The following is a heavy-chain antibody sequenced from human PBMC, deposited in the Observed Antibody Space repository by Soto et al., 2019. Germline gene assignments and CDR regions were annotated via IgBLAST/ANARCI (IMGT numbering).Heavy chain of an antibody. CDR1: GGTFSSHT. V-gene: IGHV1-69*08. J-gene: IGHJ2*01. CDR3: ARPDFGDYWYFDL. D-gene: IGHD4-17*01. Sequence: QDQLVQSGAEVKKPGSSVKVSCKASGGTFSSHTFSWVRQAPGQGLEWMGRIIPALGTATYAQKFQGRVTLTADESATTVYMDLNSLRSEDTAVYYCARPDFGDYWYFDLWGRGTLVTVSS. CDR2: IIPALGTA.